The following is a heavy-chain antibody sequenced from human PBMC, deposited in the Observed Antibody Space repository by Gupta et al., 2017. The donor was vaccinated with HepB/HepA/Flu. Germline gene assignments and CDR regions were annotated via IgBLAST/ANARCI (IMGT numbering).Heavy chain of an antibody. J-gene: IGHJ6*02. Sequence: EVQLVQSGAEVKKSGESLKISCSVSGYTFTNYWIPWVRQVPGKGLEWMGITYPGDFDTRYSPSFKGQVTISADTSTSTAHLQWTSLKASDSGTYYCARLYWGTTHYYGMDVWGQGTAVTVS. CDR1: GYTFTNYW. V-gene: IGHV5-51*01. CDR3: ARLYWGTTHYYGMDV. CDR2: TYPGDFDT. D-gene: IGHD3-16*01.